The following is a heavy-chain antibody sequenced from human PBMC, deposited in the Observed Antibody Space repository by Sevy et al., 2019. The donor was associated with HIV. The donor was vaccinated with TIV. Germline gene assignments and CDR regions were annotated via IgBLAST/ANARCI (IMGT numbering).Heavy chain of an antibody. CDR3: ARHASNMAGTYDPFDY. Sequence: SETLSLTCTVSGGSISSYYWSWIRQPPGKGLEWIGYIYYSGSTNYNPSLKSRVTISVDTSKNQFSLKLSSVTAADTAVYYCARHASNMAGTYDPFDYWGQGTLVTVSS. V-gene: IGHV4-59*08. D-gene: IGHD1-1*01. CDR1: GGSISSYY. J-gene: IGHJ4*02. CDR2: IYYSGST.